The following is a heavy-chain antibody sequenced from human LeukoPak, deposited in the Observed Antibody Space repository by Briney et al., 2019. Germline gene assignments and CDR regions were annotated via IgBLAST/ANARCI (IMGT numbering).Heavy chain of an antibody. J-gene: IGHJ4*02. CDR3: ARGRDGYNFDY. CDR2: ISYDGSNK. D-gene: IGHD5-24*01. CDR1: GFTLSSYA. Sequence: GKSLTLACAAYGFTLSSYAMHWVRQAPGKGLEWVAVISYDGSNKYYADSVKGRFTISRDNSKNTLYQQMNSLRAEDTAVYYCARGRDGYNFDYWGQGTLVTVSS. V-gene: IGHV3-30*01.